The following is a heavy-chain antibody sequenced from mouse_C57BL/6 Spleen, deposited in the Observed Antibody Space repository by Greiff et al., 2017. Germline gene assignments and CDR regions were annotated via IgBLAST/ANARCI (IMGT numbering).Heavy chain of an antibody. CDR2: IYPGDGDT. D-gene: IGHD2-1*01. V-gene: IGHV1-82*01. Sequence: QVQLQQSGPELVKPGASVKISCKASGYAFSSSWMNWVKQRPGKGLEWIGRIYPGDGDTNYNGKFKGKATLTADKSSSTAYMQLSSLTSEDSAVYFCARGGYYGNYGWFAYWGQGTLVTVSA. CDR3: ARGGYYGNYGWFAY. J-gene: IGHJ3*01. CDR1: GYAFSSSW.